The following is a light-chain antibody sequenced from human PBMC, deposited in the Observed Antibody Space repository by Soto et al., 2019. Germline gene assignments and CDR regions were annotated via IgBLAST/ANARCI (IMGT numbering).Light chain of an antibody. V-gene: IGKV1-39*01. CDR3: QQYNSWPRT. Sequence: DIQMTQSPSSLSGSVRDRVTITFRASQSISSYLNWYQQKPGKAPKLLIYAASSLQSGVPSRFSGSGSGTDFTLTISSLQSEDFAVYYCQQYNSWPRTFGQGTKVDIK. J-gene: IGKJ1*01. CDR2: AAS. CDR1: QSISSY.